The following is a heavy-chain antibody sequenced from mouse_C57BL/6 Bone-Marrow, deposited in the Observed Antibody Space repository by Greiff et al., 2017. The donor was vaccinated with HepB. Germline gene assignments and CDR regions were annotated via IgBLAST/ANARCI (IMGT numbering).Heavy chain of an antibody. CDR3: ARGDGYFDY. D-gene: IGHD2-3*01. Sequence: VQLQQPGAELVRPGSSVKLSCKASGYTFTSYWMDWVKQRPGQGLEWIGNIYPSDSETHYNQKFKDKATLTVDKSSSTAYMQLSSLTSEDSAVYYCARGDGYFDYWGQGTTLTVSS. CDR1: GYTFTSYW. CDR2: IYPSDSET. V-gene: IGHV1-61*01. J-gene: IGHJ2*01.